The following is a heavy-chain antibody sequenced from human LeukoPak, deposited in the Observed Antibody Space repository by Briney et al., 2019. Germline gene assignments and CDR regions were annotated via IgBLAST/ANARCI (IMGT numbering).Heavy chain of an antibody. CDR3: ARGHRGRYYDSSGYYYFDY. J-gene: IGHJ4*02. Sequence: ASVKVSCKASGCTFTSYDINWVRQATGQGLEWMGWMNPNSGNTGYAQKFQGRVTMTRNTSISTAYMELSSLRSEDTAVYYCARGHRGRYYDSSGYYYFDYWGQGTLVTVSS. CDR1: GCTFTSYD. D-gene: IGHD3-22*01. V-gene: IGHV1-8*01. CDR2: MNPNSGNT.